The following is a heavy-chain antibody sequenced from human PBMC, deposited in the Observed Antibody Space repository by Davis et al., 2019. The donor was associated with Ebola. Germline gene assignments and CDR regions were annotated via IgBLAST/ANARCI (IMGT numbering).Heavy chain of an antibody. V-gene: IGHV1-18*01. CDR3: ARGGGSYSVDY. CDR1: GGTFNSYA. CDR2: ISAYNGNT. J-gene: IGHJ4*02. Sequence: AASVTVSCKASGGTFNSYAISWVRQAPGQGLEWMGWISAYNGNTNYAQKLQGRVTMTTDTSTSTAYMELRSLRSDDTAVYYCARGGGSYSVDYWGQGTLVTVSS. D-gene: IGHD1-26*01.